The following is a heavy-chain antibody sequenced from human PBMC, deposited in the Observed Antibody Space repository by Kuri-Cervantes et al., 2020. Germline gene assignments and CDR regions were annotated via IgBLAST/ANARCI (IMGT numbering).Heavy chain of an antibody. CDR3: ASGLWANFDF. CDR2: INHRGRT. CDR1: GGSFSGYY. Sequence: SETLSLTCAVYGGSFSGYYWNWIRQPPGKGLEWIGEINHRGRTNYNPSLKSRVTISVDTSKNQFSLKVTSVTAADTAVYYCASGLWANFDFWGQGTPVTVSS. V-gene: IGHV4-34*01. J-gene: IGHJ4*02. D-gene: IGHD3-10*01.